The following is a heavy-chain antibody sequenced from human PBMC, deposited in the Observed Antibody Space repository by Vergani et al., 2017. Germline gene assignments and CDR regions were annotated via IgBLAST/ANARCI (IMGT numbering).Heavy chain of an antibody. J-gene: IGHJ3*02. CDR3: ARLPYYDDFWSGYRADAFDI. D-gene: IGHD3-3*01. CDR2: IIPIFGTA. V-gene: IGHV1-69*01. Sequence: QVQLVQSGAEVKKPGSSVKVSCKASGGTFSSYAISWVRQAPGQGLEWMGGIIPIFGTANYAQKFQGRVTITADESTSTAYMELSSLRSEDTAVYYCARLPYYDDFWSGYRADAFDIWGQGTMVTVSS. CDR1: GGTFSSYA.